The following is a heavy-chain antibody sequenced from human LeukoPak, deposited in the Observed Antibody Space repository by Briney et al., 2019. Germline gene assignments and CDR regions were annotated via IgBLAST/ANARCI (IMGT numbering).Heavy chain of an antibody. V-gene: IGHV3-21*01. D-gene: IGHD1-26*01. CDR3: ARDREWEPWDYYYGMDV. J-gene: IGHJ6*02. CDR2: ITSSSSSTYR. Sequence: NPVGSPRLSCAASGFTFSRYSMNWVRQAPGKGLECVRSITSSSSSTYRYYADSVKGRFTFSRDNAKNSLYLQMNSLRAEDTAVYYCARDREWEPWDYYYGMDVWGQGTTVTVSS. CDR1: GFTFSRYS.